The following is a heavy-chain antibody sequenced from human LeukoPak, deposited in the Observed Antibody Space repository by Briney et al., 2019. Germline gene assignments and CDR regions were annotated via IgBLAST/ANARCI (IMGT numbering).Heavy chain of an antibody. V-gene: IGHV1-2*02. Sequence: ASVKVSCKASGYTFTGYYIHWVRQAPGQGLEWMGWIKPSSGGTNYAQNFQGRVTMTRDTSINTAYMELSRLRSDDTAVYYCARDLMVRGPMDVWGEGTTVTVSS. CDR1: GYTFTGYY. D-gene: IGHD3-10*01. CDR2: IKPSSGGT. J-gene: IGHJ6*03. CDR3: ARDLMVRGPMDV.